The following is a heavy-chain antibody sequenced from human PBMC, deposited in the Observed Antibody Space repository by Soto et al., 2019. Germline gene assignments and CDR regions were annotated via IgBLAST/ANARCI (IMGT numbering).Heavy chain of an antibody. CDR2: SYYSGST. V-gene: IGHV4-59*01. CDR3: ASGEEPVAMASGY. Sequence: QVQLQESGPGLVKPSETLSLTCTVSGGSISSYYWSWIRQPPGKGLEWIGYSYYSGSTNYNPSLTXRXXISVDTSKNRLALQPRSVTAAATAVYYCASGEEPVAMASGYWGQGPRVTVSS. D-gene: IGHD3-10*01. J-gene: IGHJ4*02. CDR1: GGSISSYY.